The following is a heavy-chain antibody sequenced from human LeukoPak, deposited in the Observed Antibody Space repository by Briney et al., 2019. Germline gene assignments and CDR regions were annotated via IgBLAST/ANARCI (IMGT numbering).Heavy chain of an antibody. V-gene: IGHV3-30*03. CDR3: ARESRLGGAFDI. D-gene: IGHD6-25*01. CDR2: ISYDGSNK. CDR1: GFTFSSYG. Sequence: GGSLRLSCAASGFTFSSYGIHWVRQAPGKGLEWVAVISYDGSNKYYADSVKGRFTISRDNSKNTLYLQMNSLRAEDTAVYYCARESRLGGAFDIWGQGTMVTVSS. J-gene: IGHJ3*02.